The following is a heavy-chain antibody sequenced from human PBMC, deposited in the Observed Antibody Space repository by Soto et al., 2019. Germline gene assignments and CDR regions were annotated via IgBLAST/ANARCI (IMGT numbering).Heavy chain of an antibody. CDR2: MNPNSGNT. D-gene: IGHD5-12*01. J-gene: IGHJ6*02. CDR3: ARELRGYSGYDEFYYYYGMDV. CDR1: GYTFTSYD. V-gene: IGHV1-8*01. Sequence: ASVKVSCKASGYTFTSYDINWVRQATGQGLEWMGWMNPNSGNTGYAQKFQGRVTMTRNTSISTVYMELSSLRSEDTAVYYCARELRGYSGYDEFYYYYGMDVWGQGTTVTVSS.